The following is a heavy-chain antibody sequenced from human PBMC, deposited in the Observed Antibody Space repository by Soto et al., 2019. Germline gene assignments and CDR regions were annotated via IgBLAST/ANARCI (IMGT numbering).Heavy chain of an antibody. D-gene: IGHD3-22*01. CDR3: AVCDDSSGYNWFDP. CDR1: GGTFSSYA. V-gene: IGHV1-18*01. J-gene: IGHJ5*02. CDR2: ISAYNGNT. Sequence: ASVKVSCKASGGTFSSYAISWVRQAPGQGLEWMGWISAYNGNTNYAQKLRGRVTMTTDTSTSTAYMELRSLRSDDTAVYYCAVCDDSSGYNWFDPWGQGTLVTVSS.